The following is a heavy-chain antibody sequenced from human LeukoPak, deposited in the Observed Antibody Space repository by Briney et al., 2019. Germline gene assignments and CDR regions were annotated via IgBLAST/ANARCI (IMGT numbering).Heavy chain of an antibody. CDR3: AKAYRYCSSTSCTQYYYYYGMDV. CDR2: ISYDGSNK. J-gene: IGHJ6*02. Sequence: GRSLRLSCAASGFTFRSYGMHWVRQAPGKVLELVAVISYDGSNKYYADALNGRFTSSRDNAKTTLYLPMNSLRAEDTAVSYCAKAYRYCSSTSCTQYYYYYGMDVWGQGHTVTVSS. V-gene: IGHV3-30*18. CDR1: GFTFRSYG. D-gene: IGHD2-2*01.